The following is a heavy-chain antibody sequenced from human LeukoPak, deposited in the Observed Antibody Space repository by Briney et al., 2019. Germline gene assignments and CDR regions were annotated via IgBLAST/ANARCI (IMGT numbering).Heavy chain of an antibody. D-gene: IGHD2-21*02. CDR1: GFTFNSFG. Sequence: PGGSLRLPCAASGFTFNSFGMSWVRQAPGKGLEWVSAISGSGCSTYYADSVKGRFTISRDNSKNTLYLQMNSLRAEDTAVYYCARTSGDDCFSDFIDYWGQGTLVTVSS. CDR2: ISGSGCST. J-gene: IGHJ4*02. CDR3: ARTSGDDCFSDFIDY. V-gene: IGHV3-23*01.